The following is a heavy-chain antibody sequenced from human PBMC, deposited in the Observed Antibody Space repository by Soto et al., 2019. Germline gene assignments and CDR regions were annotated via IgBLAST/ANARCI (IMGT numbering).Heavy chain of an antibody. Sequence: SETLSLTCTVSGGSISSSDYYWSWIRQPPGKGLEWIGYIYYSGSTYYNPSLKSRVTISVDTSKNQFSLKLSSVTAADTAVYYCARVGTGTDWFDPWGTGTLVSASS. D-gene: IGHD1-1*01. V-gene: IGHV4-30-4*01. CDR3: ARVGTGTDWFDP. J-gene: IGHJ5*02. CDR1: GGSISSSDYY. CDR2: IYYSGST.